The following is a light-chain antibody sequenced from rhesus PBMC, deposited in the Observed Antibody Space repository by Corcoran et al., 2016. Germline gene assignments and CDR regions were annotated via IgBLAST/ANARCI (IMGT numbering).Light chain of an antibody. CDR3: QHGYGSPT. V-gene: IGKV1-74*01. CDR2: KAS. Sequence: DIQMTQSPSSLSAFVGDRVTITCRASENVYNYLHWYQQKPGKAPKLLIGKASTLQSGVPSRFRGNGSGTDYTLTIISLQPEDVAMYYCQHGYGSPTFGPGTNLDIK. CDR1: ENVYNY. J-gene: IGKJ3*01.